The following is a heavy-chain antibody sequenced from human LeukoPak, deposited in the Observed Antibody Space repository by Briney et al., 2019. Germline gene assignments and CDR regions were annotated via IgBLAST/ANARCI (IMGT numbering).Heavy chain of an antibody. CDR3: ASRPAGNTWYGVFDY. V-gene: IGHV4-59*11. Sequence: SETLSLTCSVSGGSINSHYWSWIRQSPGKGLERIGYVFSGGSANYNPSLKSRVTMSLDTSRDQFSLRLSSVTAADTAIYYCASRPAGNTWYGVFDYWSQGTLVTVSS. CDR2: VFSGGSA. J-gene: IGHJ4*02. D-gene: IGHD6-13*01. CDR1: GGSINSHY.